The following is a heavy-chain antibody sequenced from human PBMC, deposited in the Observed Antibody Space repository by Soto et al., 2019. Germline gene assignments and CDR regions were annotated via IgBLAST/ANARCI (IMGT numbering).Heavy chain of an antibody. J-gene: IGHJ6*02. D-gene: IGHD3-10*01. V-gene: IGHV1-2*04. CDR2: INPNSGGT. Sequence: ASVKVSCKXSGYTFTGYYMHWVRQAPGQGLEWMGWINPNSGGTNYAQKFQGWVTMTRDTSISTAYMELSRLRSDDTAVYYCARETPLWFGEGYYYGMDVWGQGTTVTVSS. CDR1: GYTFTGYY. CDR3: ARETPLWFGEGYYYGMDV.